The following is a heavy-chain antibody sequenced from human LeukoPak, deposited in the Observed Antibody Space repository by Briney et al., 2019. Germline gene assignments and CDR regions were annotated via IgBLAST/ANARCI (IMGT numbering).Heavy chain of an antibody. CDR1: GFTFSSYG. V-gene: IGHV3-33*01. CDR3: ARDLSSGWYGVNGPDY. D-gene: IGHD6-19*01. J-gene: IGHJ4*02. Sequence: GRSLRLSCAASGFTFSSYGMHWVRQAPGKGLEWVAIIWYDGSNKYYADSVKGRFTISRDNSKNTLYLQMNSLRAEDTAVYYCARDLSSGWYGVNGPDYWGQGTLVTVSS. CDR2: IWYDGSNK.